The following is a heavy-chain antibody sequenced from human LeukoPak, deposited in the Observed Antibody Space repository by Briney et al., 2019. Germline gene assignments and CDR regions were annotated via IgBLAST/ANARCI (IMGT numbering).Heavy chain of an antibody. Sequence: GSLRLSCAASGFTFSSYAMSWIRQPPGKGLEWIGEINHSGSTNYNPSLKSRVTISVDTSKNQFSLKLSSVTAADTAVYYCARAPSYYYGSGSYYGYWGQGTLVTVSS. CDR2: INHSGST. D-gene: IGHD3-10*01. V-gene: IGHV4-34*01. CDR3: ARAPSYYYGSGSYYGY. CDR1: GFTFSSYA. J-gene: IGHJ4*02.